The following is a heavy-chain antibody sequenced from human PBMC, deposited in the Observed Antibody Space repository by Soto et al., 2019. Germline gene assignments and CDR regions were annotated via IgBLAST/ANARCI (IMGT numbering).Heavy chain of an antibody. J-gene: IGHJ4*02. Sequence: PATLSLTCAISGGSYSGYYWSWVRQSSGKWLEWIGEINHDGITNYNPSLKSRVTISLDTSKSQFSLKLTSVTAADTAVYYCAGRYCTGGSCYRPWGQGTLVTVSS. CDR3: AGRYCTGGSCYRP. D-gene: IGHD2-15*01. V-gene: IGHV4-34*01. CDR2: INHDGIT. CDR1: GGSYSGYY.